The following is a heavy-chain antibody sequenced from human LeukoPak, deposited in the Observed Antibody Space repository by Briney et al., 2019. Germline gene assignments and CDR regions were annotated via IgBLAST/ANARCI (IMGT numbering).Heavy chain of an antibody. CDR2: IDGSGST. V-gene: IGHV4-4*07. D-gene: IGHD1-1*01. CDR3: ARDEGGTKGYFDY. J-gene: IGHJ4*02. Sequence: SETLSLTCPVSGGSISSYYWSWIRQPAGKGLECIGRIDGSGSTNHNPSLKSRVTMSVDTSKNQFSLQLSSVTAADTAVYYCARDEGGTKGYFDYWGQGTLVTVSS. CDR1: GGSISSYY.